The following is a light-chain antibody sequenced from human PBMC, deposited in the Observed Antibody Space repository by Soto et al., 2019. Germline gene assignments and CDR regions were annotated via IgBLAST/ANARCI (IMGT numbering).Light chain of an antibody. CDR1: QSVSSTY. V-gene: IGKV3-20*01. CDR2: GVS. CDR3: QQFGSSPIT. J-gene: IGKJ5*01. Sequence: ELVLTQSPGTLSLSPGGRATLSCRASQSVSSTYLAWHQQKPGQAPRLLIYGVSNRATGIPDRFSGSGSGTDFTLTISRLEPEDSAVYYCQQFGSSPITFGQGTRLEIK.